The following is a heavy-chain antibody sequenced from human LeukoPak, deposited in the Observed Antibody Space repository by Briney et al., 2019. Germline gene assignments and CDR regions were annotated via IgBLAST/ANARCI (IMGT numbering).Heavy chain of an antibody. D-gene: IGHD2-2*01. CDR1: GGSISSSSYY. J-gene: IGHJ4*02. CDR2: IYYSGST. Sequence: PSETLSLTCTVSGGSISSSSYYWGRIRQPPGKGLEWIGSIYYSGSTYYNPSLKSRVTISVDTSKNQFSLKLSSVTAADTAVYYCARQLGYCSSTSCYADKVDCWGQGTLVTVSS. V-gene: IGHV4-39*01. CDR3: ARQLGYCSSTSCYADKVDC.